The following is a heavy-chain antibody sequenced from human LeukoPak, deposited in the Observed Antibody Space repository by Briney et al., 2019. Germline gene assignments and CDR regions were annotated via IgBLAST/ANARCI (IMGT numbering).Heavy chain of an antibody. D-gene: IGHD6-13*01. Sequence: SQTRSLTCTVSGGSISSGGYYWSWIRQHPGKGLEWIGYIYYSGSTYYNPSLKSRVTISVDTSKNQFSLKLSSVTAADTAIYYCARETAAAGSFIAINDYWGQGTLVTVSS. V-gene: IGHV4-31*03. CDR1: GGSISSGGYY. CDR2: IYYSGST. CDR3: ARETAAAGSFIAINDY. J-gene: IGHJ4*02.